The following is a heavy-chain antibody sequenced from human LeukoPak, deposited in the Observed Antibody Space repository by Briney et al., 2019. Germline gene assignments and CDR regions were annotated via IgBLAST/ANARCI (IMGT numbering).Heavy chain of an antibody. V-gene: IGHV4-30-4*01. CDR2: IYYSGST. J-gene: IGHJ4*02. Sequence: SQTLSLTCTVSGGSISSGDYFWSWIRQPPGKGLEWIGSIYYSGSTYYNPSLKSRVTISVDTSKNQFSLKLSSVTAADTAVYYCARGQQLVQVDYWGQGTLVTVSS. CDR3: ARGQQLVQVDY. D-gene: IGHD6-13*01. CDR1: GGSISSGDYF.